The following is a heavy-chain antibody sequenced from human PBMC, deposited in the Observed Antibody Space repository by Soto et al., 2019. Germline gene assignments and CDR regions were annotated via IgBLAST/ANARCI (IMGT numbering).Heavy chain of an antibody. D-gene: IGHD3-22*01. CDR2: ISSSSSTI. J-gene: IGHJ3*02. Sequence: EVQLVESGGGLVQPGGSLRLSCAASGFTFSSYSMNWVRQAPGKGLEWVSYISSSSSTIYYADSVKGRFTISRDNAKNSLYLQMNSLRDEDTAVYYCARARDWGLITMIENDAFDIWGQGTMVTVSS. CDR3: ARARDWGLITMIENDAFDI. V-gene: IGHV3-48*02. CDR1: GFTFSSYS.